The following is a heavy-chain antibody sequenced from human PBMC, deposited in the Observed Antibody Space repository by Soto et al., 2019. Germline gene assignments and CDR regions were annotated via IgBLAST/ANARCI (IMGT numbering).Heavy chain of an antibody. Sequence: GGSLRLSCAASGFTFSSYAMSWVRQAPGKGLEWVSAISGSGGSTYYADSVKGRFTISRDNSKNTLYLQMNSLRAEDTAVYYCAKDLTSWYYYDSSGYYPYYYYGMDVWGQGTTVTVSS. CDR2: ISGSGGST. CDR3: AKDLTSWYYYDSSGYYPYYYYGMDV. V-gene: IGHV3-23*01. CDR1: GFTFSSYA. J-gene: IGHJ6*02. D-gene: IGHD3-22*01.